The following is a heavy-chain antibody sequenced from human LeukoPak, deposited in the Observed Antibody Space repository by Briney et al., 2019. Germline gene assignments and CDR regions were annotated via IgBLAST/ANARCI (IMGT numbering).Heavy chain of an antibody. J-gene: IGHJ4*02. D-gene: IGHD2-2*01. V-gene: IGHV3-30*18. Sequence: PGEALRLSCAAPGLTFSTYAMPWVRQAPGKGLERVAVISHDGTNKSYADSVQGGFTISRGNSKNTLYLQMNSLRAEDTAVYYCAKDADCSNTNCYREFRYWGQGTLVNVSS. CDR2: ISHDGTNK. CDR1: GLTFSTYA. CDR3: AKDADCSNTNCYREFRY.